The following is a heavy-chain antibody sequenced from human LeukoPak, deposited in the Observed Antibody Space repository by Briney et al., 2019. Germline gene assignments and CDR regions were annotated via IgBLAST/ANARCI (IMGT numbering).Heavy chain of an antibody. Sequence: GGSLRLSCAASELTSSTSWMSWVRRAPGKGLEWVANTNQDGSEKYYVDSVKGRFTISRDNAKNSLYLQMNSLRAEDTAVYYCARSTAGFDYWGQGTLVTVSS. V-gene: IGHV3-7*03. J-gene: IGHJ4*02. CDR2: TNQDGSEK. CDR1: ELTSSTSW. CDR3: ARSTAGFDY. D-gene: IGHD2-8*02.